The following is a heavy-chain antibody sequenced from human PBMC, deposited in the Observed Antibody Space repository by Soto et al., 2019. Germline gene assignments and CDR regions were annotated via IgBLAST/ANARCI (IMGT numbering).Heavy chain of an antibody. V-gene: IGHV3-23*01. CDR3: AKENKSPPL. Sequence: SLTLARAASWYGLIRYSRSSFRQAPWTGSKGSSAISVSGHSPSYADSVKGRFTISRDNSKNTLYLQMNSLRAEDTAVYYCAKENKSPPLWGQGTLVTVSS. CDR1: WYGLIRYS. CDR2: ISVSGHSP. J-gene: IGHJ4*02.